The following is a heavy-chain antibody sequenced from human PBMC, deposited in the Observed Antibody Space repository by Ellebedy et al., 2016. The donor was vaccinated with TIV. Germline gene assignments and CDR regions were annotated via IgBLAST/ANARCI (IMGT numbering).Heavy chain of an antibody. D-gene: IGHD1-26*01. CDR1: GFTFSSYG. V-gene: IGHV3-30*03. CDR2: ISYDGSNK. CDR3: ARHSGSYYFDY. J-gene: IGHJ4*02. Sequence: GESLKISCAASGFTFSSYGMHWVRQAPGKGLEWVAVISYDGSNKYYADSVKGRFTISRDNSKNTLYLQMNSLRAEDTAVYYCARHSGSYYFDYWGQGTLVTVSS.